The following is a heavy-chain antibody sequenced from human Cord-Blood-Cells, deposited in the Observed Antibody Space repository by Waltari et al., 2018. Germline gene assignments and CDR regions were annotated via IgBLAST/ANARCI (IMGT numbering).Heavy chain of an antibody. J-gene: IGHJ4*02. CDR1: GGSFSGYY. D-gene: IGHD3-10*01. CDR3: AREGSYGSASYCDY. Sequence: QVQLQQWGAGLLKPSETLSLTCAVYGGSFSGYYWSWIRQPPGKGLEWIGEINHRGRTNDNPSLKSRVTIAAATSMSQFSLKLGSVTAADPAVYDSAREGSYGSASYCDYWGQGTLVTVSS. V-gene: IGHV4-34*01. CDR2: INHRGRT.